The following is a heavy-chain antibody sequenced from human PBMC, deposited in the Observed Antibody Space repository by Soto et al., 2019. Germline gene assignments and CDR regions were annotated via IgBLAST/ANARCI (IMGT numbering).Heavy chain of an antibody. CDR3: ARYSPLYSSSLSWSDWFDP. V-gene: IGHV1-69*12. J-gene: IGHJ5*02. CDR1: GGTFSSYA. Sequence: QVQLVQSGAEVKKPGSSVKVSCKASGGTFSSYAISWVRQAPGQGLEWMGGIIPIFGTANYAQKFQGRVTITADESTSTAYMELSSLRSEDTAVYYCARYSPLYSSSLSWSDWFDPWGQGTLVTVSS. CDR2: IIPIFGTA. D-gene: IGHD6-13*01.